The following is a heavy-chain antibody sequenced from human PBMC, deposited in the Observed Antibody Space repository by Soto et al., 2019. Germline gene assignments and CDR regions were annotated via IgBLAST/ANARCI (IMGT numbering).Heavy chain of an antibody. J-gene: IGHJ4*02. CDR2: MKPNSGKT. D-gene: IGHD5-18*01. CDR3: ARESYGLPY. CDR1: GYTFTSYD. Sequence: QVQLVQSGAEVKKPGASVKVSCKASGYTFTSYDINWVRQATGQGIEWMGWMKPNSGKTGNAQKFTGRVTMNRNTNIKRPYMEMSSLTSEATAVYCCARESYGLPYWGQGTLVTVSS. V-gene: IGHV1-8*01.